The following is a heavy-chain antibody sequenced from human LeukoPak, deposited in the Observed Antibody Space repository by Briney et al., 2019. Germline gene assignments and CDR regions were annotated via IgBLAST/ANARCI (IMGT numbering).Heavy chain of an antibody. CDR2: INPNSGGT. D-gene: IGHD3-22*01. Sequence: ASVTVFFEASGYTFLRLGVSWLRQAPGQGLEWMGWINPNSGGTNYAQKFQGRVTMTRDTSISTAYMELSRLRSDDTAVYYCARGGVHVVVIPGYWGQGTLVTVSS. CDR1: GYTFLRLG. CDR3: ARGGVHVVVIPGY. V-gene: IGHV1-2*02. J-gene: IGHJ4*02.